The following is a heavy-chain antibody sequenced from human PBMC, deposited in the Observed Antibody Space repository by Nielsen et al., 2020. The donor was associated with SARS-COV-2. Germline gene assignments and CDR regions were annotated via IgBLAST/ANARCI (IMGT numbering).Heavy chain of an antibody. CDR2: ISGSGGST. J-gene: IGHJ6*02. V-gene: IGHV3-23*01. CDR3: AKDPGSHYYDSSGPMDV. D-gene: IGHD3-22*01. Sequence: RQPPGKGREWVSAISGSGGSTFYADSVKGRFTISRVNSKNTLFLQMNSLRAEDTAVYYCAKDPGSHYYDSSGPMDVWGQGTTVTISS.